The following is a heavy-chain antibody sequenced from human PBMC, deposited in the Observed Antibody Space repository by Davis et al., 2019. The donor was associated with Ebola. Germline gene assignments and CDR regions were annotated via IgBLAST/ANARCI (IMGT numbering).Heavy chain of an antibody. V-gene: IGHV1-46*01. J-gene: IGHJ6*02. D-gene: IGHD3-10*01. CDR2: INPSGGST. CDR3: ARGPRYYGSGSYPGYYYGMDV. CDR1: GYTFTSYY. Sequence: AASVKVSCKASGYTFTSYYMHWVRQAPGQGLEWMGIINPSGGSTSYAQKFQGRVTMTRDTSTSTVYMELSSLRSEDTAVYYCARGPRYYGSGSYPGYYYGMDVWGQGTTVTVSS.